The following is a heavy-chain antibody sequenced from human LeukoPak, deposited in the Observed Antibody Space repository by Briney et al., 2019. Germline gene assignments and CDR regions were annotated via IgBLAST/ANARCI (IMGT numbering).Heavy chain of an antibody. CDR2: TYYRSKWYN. J-gene: IGHJ4*02. CDR3: ARDITQWSGTTHFDY. Sequence: SQTLSLTCAISGDSVSSNSVAWTWIRQSPSRGLEWLGRTYYRSKWYNDYAVSVKSRITINADTSKNQFSLQLNSVTPEDTAVYYCARDITQWSGTTHFDYWGQGTLVTVSS. D-gene: IGHD2/OR15-2a*01. V-gene: IGHV6-1*01. CDR1: GDSVSSNSVA.